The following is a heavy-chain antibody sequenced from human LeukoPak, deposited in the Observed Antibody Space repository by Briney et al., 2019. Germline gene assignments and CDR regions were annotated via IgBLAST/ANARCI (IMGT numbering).Heavy chain of an antibody. D-gene: IGHD1-26*01. V-gene: IGHV1-2*02. CDR3: ARGSIVGATFGYFDY. Sequence: ASVKVSCKASGYTFTGYYMHWVRQAPGQGLEWMGWINPNSGGTNYAQKFQGRVTMTRDTSISTAYMELSRLRSDDTAVYYCARGSIVGATFGYFDYWGQGTLVTVSS. CDR2: INPNSGGT. J-gene: IGHJ4*02. CDR1: GYTFTGYY.